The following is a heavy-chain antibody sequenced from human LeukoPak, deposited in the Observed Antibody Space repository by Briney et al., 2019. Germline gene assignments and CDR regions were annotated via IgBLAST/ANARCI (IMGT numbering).Heavy chain of an antibody. CDR1: GYTFTSYD. CDR2: MSPNSGDT. V-gene: IGHV1-8*01. CDR3: ARVIDYYDSSGFTYYFDY. J-gene: IGHJ4*02. D-gene: IGHD3-22*01. Sequence: GASVKVSCKASGYTFTSYDFNWVRQATGQRPEWMGWMSPNSGDTGYAQKLQGRVTMTTDTSTSTAYMELRSLRSDDTAVYYCARVIDYYDSSGFTYYFDYWGQGTLVTVSS.